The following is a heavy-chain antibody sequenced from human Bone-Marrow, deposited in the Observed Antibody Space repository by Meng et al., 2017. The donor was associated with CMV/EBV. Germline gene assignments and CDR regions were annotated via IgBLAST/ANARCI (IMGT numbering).Heavy chain of an antibody. Sequence: GGSLRLSCAASGSTFDDYAMHWVRQAPGKGLEWVSGISWNSGSIGYADSVKGRFTISRDNAKNSLYLQMNSLRAEDMALYYCAKAGVGVTYFDYWGQGTLVTVSS. CDR1: GSTFDDYA. D-gene: IGHD1-26*01. V-gene: IGHV3-9*03. J-gene: IGHJ4*02. CDR2: ISWNSGSI. CDR3: AKAGVGVTYFDY.